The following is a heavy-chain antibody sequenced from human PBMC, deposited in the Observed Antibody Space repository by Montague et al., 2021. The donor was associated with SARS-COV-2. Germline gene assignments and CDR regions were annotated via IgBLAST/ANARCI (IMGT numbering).Heavy chain of an antibody. V-gene: IGHV3-11*03. J-gene: IGHJ4*02. CDR3: ARLVGVESNRRDYFNY. CDR1: GFTFSDYY. CDR2: ISGRGNYT. Sequence: SLRLSCAASGFTFSDYYMSWIRQAPGKGLEWVSYISGRGNYTDYADSVKGRFTISRDNVRKSLYLEMNSLRAEDTAVYYCARLVGVESNRRDYFNYWGQGTLVTVSS. D-gene: IGHD1-14*01.